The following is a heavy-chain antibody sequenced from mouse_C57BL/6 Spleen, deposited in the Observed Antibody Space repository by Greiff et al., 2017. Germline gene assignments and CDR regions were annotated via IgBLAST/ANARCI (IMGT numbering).Heavy chain of an antibody. D-gene: IGHD1-1*01. J-gene: IGHJ2*01. Sequence: QVQLQQSGAELARPGASVKLSCKASGYTFTSYGISWVKQRTGQGLEWIGEIYPRRGNPYYNQTFKGKATLTADKSASTAYRELRSLTSEDTAVYFCARGTTVVNPYLDYWGQGTTLTVSS. CDR3: ARGTTVVNPYLDY. V-gene: IGHV1-81*01. CDR1: GYTFTSYG. CDR2: IYPRRGNP.